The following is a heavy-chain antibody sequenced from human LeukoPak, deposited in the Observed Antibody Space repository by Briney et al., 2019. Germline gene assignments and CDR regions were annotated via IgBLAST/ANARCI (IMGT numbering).Heavy chain of an antibody. CDR2: IFYSGNT. D-gene: IGHD2-2*02. J-gene: IGHJ4*02. CDR1: GGSISSSTYY. V-gene: IGHV4-39*01. Sequence: SETLSLTCTVSGGSISSSTYYWGWIRQPPGKGLEWIGSIFYSGNTYYNPSLKSRVTISVDTSKRQFSLKLSSVTAADTAVYYCARLYAGTRPPDYWGQGTLVTVSS. CDR3: ARLYAGTRPPDY.